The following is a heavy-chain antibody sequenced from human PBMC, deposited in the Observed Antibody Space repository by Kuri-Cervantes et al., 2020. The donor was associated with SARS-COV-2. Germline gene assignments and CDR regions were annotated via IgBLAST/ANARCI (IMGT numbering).Heavy chain of an antibody. CDR2: IFSNDEK. CDR3: ARTTVTTALDY. J-gene: IGHJ4*02. D-gene: IGHD4-17*01. V-gene: IGHV2-26*01. CDR1: GFSLNTSGMC. Sequence: SGPTLVKPTQTLTLTCTFSGFSLNTSGMCVSWIRQPPGKALEWLAHIFSNDEKSYSTSLKSRLTISKDTSKSQVVLTMTNMDPVDTATYYCARTTVTTALDYWGQGTLVTVSS.